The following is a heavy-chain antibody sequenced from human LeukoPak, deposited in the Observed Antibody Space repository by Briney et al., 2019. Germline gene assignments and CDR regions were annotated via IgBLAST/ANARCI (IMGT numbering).Heavy chain of an antibody. CDR2: ISVGGGDT. J-gene: IGHJ4*02. CDR1: GFIFSSYV. D-gene: IGHD6-6*01. V-gene: IGHV3-23*01. CDR3: ARDLLGYSSSSPG. Sequence: GGSLRLSCEASGFIFSSYVMGWVRQAPGKGLEWVSSISVGGGDTFTADSVKGRFTITRENSKNTLYLQMMGLRVEDTAMYYCARDLLGYSSSSPGWGQGTLVTVSS.